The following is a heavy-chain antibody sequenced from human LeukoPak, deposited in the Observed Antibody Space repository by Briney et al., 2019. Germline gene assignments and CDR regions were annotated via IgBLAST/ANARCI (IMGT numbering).Heavy chain of an antibody. CDR2: ISSSNSYI. CDR3: ARDPQARDIVATITDC. J-gene: IGHJ4*02. V-gene: IGHV3-21*01. Sequence: SGGSLRLSGAASGFTFSSYSMNWLRQAPGKGLEGVSSISSSNSYIYYEDSVKGRFTIARDNAKNSMYLQMNSLRAEETAVYYCARDPQARDIVATITDCWDQGTLVTVSS. CDR1: GFTFSSYS. D-gene: IGHD5-12*01.